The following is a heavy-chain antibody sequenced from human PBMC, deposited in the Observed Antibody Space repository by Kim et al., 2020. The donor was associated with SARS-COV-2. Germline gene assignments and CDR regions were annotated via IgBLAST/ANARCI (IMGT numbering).Heavy chain of an antibody. D-gene: IGHD5-12*01. V-gene: IGHV4-31*03. J-gene: IGHJ6*02. CDR3: AREGVEMATSGGMDV. CDR2: IYYSGST. Sequence: SETLSLTCTVSGGSISSGGYYWSWIRQHPGKGLEWIGYIYYSGSTYYNPSLKSRVTISVDTSKNQFSLKLSSVTAADTAVYYCAREGVEMATSGGMDVWGQGTTVTVSS. CDR1: GGSISSGGYY.